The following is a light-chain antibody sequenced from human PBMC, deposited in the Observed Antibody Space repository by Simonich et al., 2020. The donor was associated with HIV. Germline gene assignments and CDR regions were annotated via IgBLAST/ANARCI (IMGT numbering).Light chain of an antibody. CDR2: KAS. V-gene: IGKV1-5*03. CDR1: QSINGY. J-gene: IGKJ1*01. Sequence: DIPMTQSPSTLSASVGDRVTITCQASQSINGYLAWYQQKPGKAPKHRIYKASSLQSEVPSRFSGNGSGTEFTLTISSLQPDDFATYFCQQYNNYWTFGQGTKVEI. CDR3: QQYNNYWT.